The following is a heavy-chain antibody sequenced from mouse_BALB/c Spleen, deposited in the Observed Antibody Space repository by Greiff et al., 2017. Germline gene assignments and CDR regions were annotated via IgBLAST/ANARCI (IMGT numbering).Heavy chain of an antibody. CDR1: GYTFSSYW. CDR3: ARDYRYDGYYAMDY. D-gene: IGHD2-14*01. Sequence: VKLMESGAELMKPGASVKISCKATGYTFSSYWIEWVKQRPGHGLEWIGEILPGSGSTNYNEKFKGKATFTADTSSNTAYMQLSSLTSEDSAVYYCARDYRYDGYYAMDYWGQGTSVTVSS. J-gene: IGHJ4*01. V-gene: IGHV1-9*01. CDR2: ILPGSGST.